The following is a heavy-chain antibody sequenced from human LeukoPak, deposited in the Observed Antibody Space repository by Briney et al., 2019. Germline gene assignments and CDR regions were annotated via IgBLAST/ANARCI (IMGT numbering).Heavy chain of an antibody. Sequence: ASVKVSCKASGYTFTSYDINWVRQATGQGLEWMGWMNPNSGNTGYAQKFQGRVTMTRDTSTSTVYMELSSLRSEDTAVYYCARGWGGITIFGVVTRLSWFDPWGQGTLVTVSS. CDR3: ARGWGGITIFGVVTRLSWFDP. CDR2: MNPNSGNT. V-gene: IGHV1-8*01. D-gene: IGHD3-3*01. J-gene: IGHJ5*02. CDR1: GYTFTSYD.